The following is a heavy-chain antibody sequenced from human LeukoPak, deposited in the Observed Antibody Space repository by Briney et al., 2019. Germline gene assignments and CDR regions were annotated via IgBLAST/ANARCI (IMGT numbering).Heavy chain of an antibody. CDR3: ARVSPPGYGILEK. Sequence: ASVKVSCKASGYTFTGYYMHWVRQAPGQGLEWMGWISAYNGNTNYAQELKSRVTISVDTSKNQFSLKLSSVTAADTAMYYCARVSPPGYGILEKWGQGTLVTVSS. J-gene: IGHJ4*02. CDR1: GYTFTGYY. D-gene: IGHD5-18*01. CDR2: ISAYNGNT. V-gene: IGHV1-18*04.